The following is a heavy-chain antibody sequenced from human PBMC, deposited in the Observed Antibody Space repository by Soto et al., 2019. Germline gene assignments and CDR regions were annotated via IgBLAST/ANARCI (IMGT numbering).Heavy chain of an antibody. V-gene: IGHV3-21*01. CDR1: GFTFSSYS. CDR3: ARGYYDFWRGAFDI. J-gene: IGHJ3*02. CDR2: ISSSSSYI. Sequence: GGSLRLSCAASGFTFSSYSMNRVRQAPGKGLEWVSSISSSSSYIYYADSVKGRFTISRDNAKNSLYLQMNSLRAEDTAVYYCARGYYDFWRGAFDIWGQGTMVTVSS. D-gene: IGHD3-3*01.